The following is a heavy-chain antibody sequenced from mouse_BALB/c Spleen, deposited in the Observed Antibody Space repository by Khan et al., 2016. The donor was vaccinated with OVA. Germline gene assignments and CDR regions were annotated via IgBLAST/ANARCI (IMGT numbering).Heavy chain of an antibody. D-gene: IGHD2-3*01. J-gene: IGHJ3*01. CDR3: TRDGYSPWFAC. V-gene: IGHV14-1*02. CDR1: GFNIKDYY. Sequence: VRLQQSGAELVRPGALVKLSCKDSGFNIKDYYMHWVKQRPEQGLVWIGRIDPENGNTIYDPKFQGKASITPDTSSNTAYLQLSSLTSEDTAVHYCTRDGYSPWFACWGQGTLAAVSA. CDR2: IDPENGNT.